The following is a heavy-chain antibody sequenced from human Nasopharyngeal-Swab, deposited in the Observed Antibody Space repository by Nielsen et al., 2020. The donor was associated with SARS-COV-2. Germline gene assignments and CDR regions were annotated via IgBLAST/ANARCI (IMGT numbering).Heavy chain of an antibody. CDR1: GFSFNNYG. Sequence: GGSLRLSCAASGFSFNNYGMHWVRQAPGKGLEWVSVMYSDDRTDYSASVRGRFTVSRDSSKNTLYLQMNGLRAEDTAVYYCARGAYRLLDVWGQGTPVTVS. J-gene: IGHJ6*02. V-gene: IGHV3-53*01. CDR3: ARGAYRLLDV. D-gene: IGHD3-16*01. CDR2: MYSDDRT.